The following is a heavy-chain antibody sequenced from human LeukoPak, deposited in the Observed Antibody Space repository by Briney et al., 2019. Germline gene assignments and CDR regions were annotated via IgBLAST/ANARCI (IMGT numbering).Heavy chain of an antibody. V-gene: IGHV4-4*02. CDR1: GGSISSYNW. J-gene: IGHJ4*02. CDR2: FYHSRST. D-gene: IGHD3-9*01. CDR3: ARGLVGYDDISTGYPHTYYFDY. Sequence: SETLSLTCAVSGGSISSYNWWRWVRPPPGKVLGGVGVFYHSRSTNYNPPLKSPATISVDTSKNPSSMKLSSVTAADTAVYYCARGLVGYDDISTGYPHTYYFDYWGQGTLATVSS.